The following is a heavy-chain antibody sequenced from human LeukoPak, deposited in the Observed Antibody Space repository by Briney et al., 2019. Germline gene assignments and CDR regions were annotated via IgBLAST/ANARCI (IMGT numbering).Heavy chain of an antibody. CDR1: GFTFSSYG. V-gene: IGHV3-30*03. Sequence: GGSLRLSCAASGFTFSSYGMHWVRQAPGKGLEWVAVISYDGSNKYYADSVKGRFTISRDNSKNTLYLQMNSLRAEDTAVYYCASSPGVRYFDWRTDAFDIWGQGTMVTVSS. D-gene: IGHD3-9*01. J-gene: IGHJ3*02. CDR3: ASSPGVRYFDWRTDAFDI. CDR2: ISYDGSNK.